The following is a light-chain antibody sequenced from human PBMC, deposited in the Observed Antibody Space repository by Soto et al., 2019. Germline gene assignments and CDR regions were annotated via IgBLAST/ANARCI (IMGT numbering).Light chain of an antibody. J-gene: IGLJ3*02. CDR2: EVT. V-gene: IGLV2-8*01. Sequence: QSVLTQPPSASGYPGQSVTISCTGTSSDGGGYNYVSWYQQYPGRATKLMIYEVTKRPSGVPDRFSGSKSGNTASLTVSGLHAEDEADYYCSSYAASNNYYFVFGGWPQRTVL. CDR1: SSDGGGYNY. CDR3: SSYAASNNYYFV.